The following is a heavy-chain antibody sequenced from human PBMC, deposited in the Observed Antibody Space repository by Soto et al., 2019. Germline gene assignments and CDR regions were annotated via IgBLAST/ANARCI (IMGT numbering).Heavy chain of an antibody. J-gene: IGHJ4*02. Sequence: PGGSLRLSCEASGFTLSSYWMSWVRQVSGKGLKWVANIKQDGSEKYYVESVKGRFTISRDNAKNSLYLQMNSLRAEDTAVYYCARGRDSSGYRFDYWGQGTLVTV. D-gene: IGHD3-22*01. CDR1: GFTLSSYW. CDR2: IKQDGSEK. V-gene: IGHV3-7*01. CDR3: ARGRDSSGYRFDY.